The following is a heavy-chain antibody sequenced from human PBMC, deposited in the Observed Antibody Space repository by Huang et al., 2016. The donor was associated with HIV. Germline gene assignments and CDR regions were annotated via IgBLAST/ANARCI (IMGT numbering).Heavy chain of an antibody. CDR3: ARARGYYDSSVSYYFDY. D-gene: IGHD3-22*01. CDR2: IVPILGTA. Sequence: QVQLVQSGAEVKKPGSSVKVSCKASGGTFSSYAISWVRQAPGQGFEWMGGIVPILGTANYAQKFQGRVTITADESTSTAYMELSSLRSEDTAVYYCARARGYYDSSVSYYFDYWGQGTLVTVSS. CDR1: GGTFSSYA. V-gene: IGHV1-69*13. J-gene: IGHJ4*02.